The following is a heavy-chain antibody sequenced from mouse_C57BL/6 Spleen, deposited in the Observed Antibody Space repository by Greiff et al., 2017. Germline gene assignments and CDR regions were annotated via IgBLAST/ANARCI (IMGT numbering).Heavy chain of an antibody. CDR2: IDPETGGT. Sequence: QVQLQQSGAELVRPGASVTLSCKASGYTFTDYEMHWVKQTPVHGLEWIGAIDPETGGTAYNQKFKGKAILTADKSSSTAYMGLRSLTSEDSAVYYCTRFWDYFDYWGQGTTLTVSS. CDR3: TRFWDYFDY. CDR1: GYTFTDYE. V-gene: IGHV1-15*01. D-gene: IGHD4-1*01. J-gene: IGHJ2*01.